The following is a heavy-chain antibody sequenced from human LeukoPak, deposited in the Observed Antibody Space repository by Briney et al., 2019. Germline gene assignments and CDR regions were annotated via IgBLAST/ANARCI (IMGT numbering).Heavy chain of an antibody. J-gene: IGHJ4*02. CDR3: ARHSSWLYSSSWYVDY. V-gene: IGHV4-34*01. CDR1: GGSFSGYY. D-gene: IGHD6-13*01. CDR2: INHSGST. Sequence: SETLSLTCAVYGGSFSGYYWSWIRQPPGKGLEWIGEINHSGSTNYNPSLKSRVTISVDTSKNQFSLKLSSVTAADTAVYYCARHSSWLYSSSWYVDYWGQGTLVTVSS.